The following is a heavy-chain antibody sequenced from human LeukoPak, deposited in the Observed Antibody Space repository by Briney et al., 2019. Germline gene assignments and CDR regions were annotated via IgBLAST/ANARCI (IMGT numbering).Heavy chain of an antibody. CDR1: GGSISGGSHH. V-gene: IGHV4-39*01. Sequence: PSETLSLTCTVSGGSISGGSHHWGWFRQSPGKGLEWIGSLYLSRTTYYNPSLNSRVTISVDTSKNQFSLQLNSVTAADTAVYYCVRHDGRGGATMGSLDSWGQGSLVTVSS. D-gene: IGHD5-12*01. CDR2: LYLSRTT. J-gene: IGHJ4*02. CDR3: VRHDGRGGATMGSLDS.